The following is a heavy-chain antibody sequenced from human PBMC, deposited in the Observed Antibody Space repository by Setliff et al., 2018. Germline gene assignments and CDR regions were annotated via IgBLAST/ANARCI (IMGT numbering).Heavy chain of an antibody. Sequence: SVKVSCKTSGYTFTNYGINWVRQAPGQGLEWMGGIIPLLETAKYAQKFQGRVTITADKSTSTGYMELSSLRSEDTAMYYCARLVRFCTKIACQRLSGAEHWGQGTLVTVSS. CDR1: GYTFTNYG. CDR2: IIPLLETA. V-gene: IGHV1-69*06. J-gene: IGHJ4*02. CDR3: ARLVRFCTKIACQRLSGAEH. D-gene: IGHD2-8*01.